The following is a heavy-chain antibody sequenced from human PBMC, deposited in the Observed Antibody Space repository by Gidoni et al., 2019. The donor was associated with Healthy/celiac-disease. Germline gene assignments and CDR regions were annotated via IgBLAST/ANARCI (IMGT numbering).Heavy chain of an antibody. CDR1: GYSFTSYW. D-gene: IGHD3-22*01. V-gene: IGHV5-51*01. J-gene: IGHJ1*01. CDR2: IYPGDSDT. Sequence: EVQLVQSGAEVKKPGESLKISCKGSGYSFTSYWLGWVRQMPGKGLEWMGIIYPGDSDTRYSPSCQGQVTISADKSISTAYLQWSSLKASDTAMYYCATEAYYYDSSGYYSKYFQHWGQGTLVTVSS. CDR3: ATEAYYYDSSGYYSKYFQH.